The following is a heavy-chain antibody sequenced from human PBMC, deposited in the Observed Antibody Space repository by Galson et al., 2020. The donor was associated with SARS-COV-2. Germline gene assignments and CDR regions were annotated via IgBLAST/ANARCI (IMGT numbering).Heavy chain of an antibody. Sequence: GGSLRLSCDGSGFIFSNFWMHWVRQVPGKGLEWLSRISSDGTTITYADSVKGRFTSSRDNGKNTLYLQMNSLRAEYTAVYYCARVRPTKYFDYWGQGTLVTVSS. J-gene: IGHJ4*02. V-gene: IGHV3-74*01. D-gene: IGHD2-8*01. CDR1: GFIFSNFW. CDR3: ARVRPTKYFDY. CDR2: ISSDGTTI.